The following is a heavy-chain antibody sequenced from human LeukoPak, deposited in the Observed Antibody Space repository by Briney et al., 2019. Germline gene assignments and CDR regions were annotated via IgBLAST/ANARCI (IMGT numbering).Heavy chain of an antibody. J-gene: IGHJ4*02. CDR2: ISYDGSNK. CDR1: GFTFSSYA. D-gene: IGHD3-10*01. CDR3: AKDITWN. V-gene: IGHV3-30-3*01. Sequence: AGGSLRLSCAASGFTFSSYAMHWVRQAPGKGLEWVAVISYDGSNKYYADSVKGRFTISRDNSKNTLYLQMNSLRAEDTAVYYCAKDITWNWGQGTLVTVSS.